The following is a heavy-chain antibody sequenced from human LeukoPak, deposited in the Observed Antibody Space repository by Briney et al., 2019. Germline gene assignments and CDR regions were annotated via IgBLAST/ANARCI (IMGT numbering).Heavy chain of an antibody. D-gene: IGHD6-13*01. CDR3: ATEVPIAAVRYFDY. J-gene: IGHJ4*02. CDR1: GYTFTSYY. CDR2: INPSGGST. V-gene: IGHV1-46*01. Sequence: ASVKVSCKASGYTFTSYYMHWVRQAPGQGLEWMGIINPSGGSTSYAQKFQGRVTMTRDMSTSTVYMELGSLRSEDTAVYYCATEVPIAAVRYFDYWGQGTLVTVSS.